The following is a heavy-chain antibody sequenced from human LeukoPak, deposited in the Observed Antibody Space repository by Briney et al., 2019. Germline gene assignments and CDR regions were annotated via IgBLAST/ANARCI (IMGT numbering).Heavy chain of an antibody. V-gene: IGHV4-61*01. D-gene: IGHD2-2*01. Sequence: SETLSLTCTVSGGSVSSGSYYWSWIRQPPGKGLEWIGYIYYSGSTNYNPSLKSRVTISVDTSKNQFSLKLSSVTAADTAVYYCARAMRYCSSTSCYVLFDYWGQGTLVTVSS. CDR1: GGSVSSGSYY. CDR2: IYYSGST. J-gene: IGHJ4*02. CDR3: ARAMRYCSSTSCYVLFDY.